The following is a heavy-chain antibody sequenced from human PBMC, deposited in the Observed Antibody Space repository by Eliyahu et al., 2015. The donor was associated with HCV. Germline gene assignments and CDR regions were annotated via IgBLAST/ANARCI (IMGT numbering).Heavy chain of an antibody. V-gene: IGHV3-11*01. CDR3: ASLPDIVVVVAAYDDSHYGMDV. J-gene: IGHJ6*02. CDR2: ISSSGSTI. Sequence: EWVXYISSSGSTIYYAASVKXRXTISRXNAKNALYLQMNSLXAEDTAVYYCASLPDIVVVVAAYDDSHYGMDVWGQGTTVTVSS. D-gene: IGHD2-15*01.